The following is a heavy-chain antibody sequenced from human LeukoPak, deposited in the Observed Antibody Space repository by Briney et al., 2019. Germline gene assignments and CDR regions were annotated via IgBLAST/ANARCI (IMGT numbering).Heavy chain of an antibody. Sequence: QPGGSLRLSWEASGFTFSSTWMSWVRQPPGKGLEWVAHIKQDASEIYYVDSVKGRFTISRDNAKNSLYLQMNSLRAEDTAFYYCARDPDSPVPFDYWGRGTLVTVSS. CDR1: GFTFSSTW. CDR2: IKQDASEI. D-gene: IGHD1-14*01. J-gene: IGHJ4*02. V-gene: IGHV3-7*05. CDR3: ARDPDSPVPFDY.